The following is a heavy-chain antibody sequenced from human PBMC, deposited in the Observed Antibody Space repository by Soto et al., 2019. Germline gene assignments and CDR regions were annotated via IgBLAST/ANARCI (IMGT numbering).Heavy chain of an antibody. J-gene: IGHJ3*02. CDR2: IYYSGST. CDR3: ARVSVVTHDAFDI. Sequence: ASETLSLTCTVSGGSISSYYWSWIRQPPGKGLEWIGYIYYSGSTNYNPSLKSRVTISVDTSKNQFSLKLSSVTAADTAVYYCARVSVVTHDAFDIWGQGTMVTVSS. V-gene: IGHV4-59*01. CDR1: GGSISSYY. D-gene: IGHD2-15*01.